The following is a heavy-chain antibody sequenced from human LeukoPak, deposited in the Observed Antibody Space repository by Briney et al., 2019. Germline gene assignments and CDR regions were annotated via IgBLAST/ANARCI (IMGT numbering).Heavy chain of an antibody. CDR3: AKVRHRKYCGGDRYPYGYFDY. J-gene: IGHJ4*02. CDR2: ISGSGGST. D-gene: IGHD2-21*02. V-gene: IGHV3-23*01. CDR1: GFTFSSYA. Sequence: GGSLRLSCAASGFTFSSYAMSWVRQAPGKGLEWVSAISGSGGSTYYADSVKGRFTISRDNSKNTLYLQMNSLRAEDTAVYYCAKVRHRKYCGGDRYPYGYFDYWGQGTLVTVSS.